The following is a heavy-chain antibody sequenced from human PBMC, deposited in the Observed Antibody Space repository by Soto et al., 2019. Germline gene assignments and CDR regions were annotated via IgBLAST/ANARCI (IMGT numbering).Heavy chain of an antibody. CDR3: ARQGRRYCSGGSYYSESYWFDP. CDR2: IYYSGST. D-gene: IGHD2-15*01. J-gene: IGHJ5*01. CDR1: GGSISSSSYY. V-gene: IGHV4-39*01. Sequence: SETLSLTCTVSGGSISSSSYYWGWIRQPPGKGLEWIGSIYYSGSTYYNPSLKSRVTISVDTSKNQFSLKLSSVTAADTAVYYCARQGRRYCSGGSYYSESYWFDPWGQGTLVTVSS.